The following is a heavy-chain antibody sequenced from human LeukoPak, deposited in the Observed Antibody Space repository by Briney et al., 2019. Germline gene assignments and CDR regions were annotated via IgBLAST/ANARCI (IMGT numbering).Heavy chain of an antibody. J-gene: IGHJ4*02. CDR2: IFHSGAT. V-gene: IGHV4-39*02. CDR3: ARLFRIAN. D-gene: IGHD2-21*01. Sequence: SETLSLTCTVSGGSISGSTFSWAWIRQPPGKGLEWIGSIFHSGATYYNPSLKRRVTISVDTSKNHFSLNMRSVTAADTAVYYCARLFRIANWGQGSLVTVSS. CDR1: GGSISGSTFS.